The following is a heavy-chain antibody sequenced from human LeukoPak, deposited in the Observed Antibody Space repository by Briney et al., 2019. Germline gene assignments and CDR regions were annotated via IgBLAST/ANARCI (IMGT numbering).Heavy chain of an antibody. D-gene: IGHD4-11*01. CDR3: ATSAGDYRAGHYYYMGV. V-gene: IGHV1-2*02. Sequence: ASVKVSCKASGYTFTGYYLHWVRQAPGQGLEWMGWINPNTAGTNYAQKFLGGVTLTWDTSISTAYMELNRLTSDDTAVYYCATSAGDYRAGHYYYMGVWGKGTSVTVSS. J-gene: IGHJ6*03. CDR1: GYTFTGYY. CDR2: INPNTAGT.